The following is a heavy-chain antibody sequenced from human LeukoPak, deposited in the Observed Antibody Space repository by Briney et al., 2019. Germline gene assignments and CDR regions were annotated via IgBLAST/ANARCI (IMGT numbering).Heavy chain of an antibody. J-gene: IGHJ2*01. CDR1: GFTFGSYW. Sequence: GGSLRLSCAASGFTFGSYWMTWVRQAPGKGLEWVANINQDESEKSYMDSVKGRFTISRDNAKNSLYLQMNSLRAEDTALYYCARAVRNYYDSSGINWYFDLWGRGTLVTVSS. CDR2: INQDESEK. CDR3: ARAVRNYYDSSGINWYFDL. V-gene: IGHV3-7*05. D-gene: IGHD3-22*01.